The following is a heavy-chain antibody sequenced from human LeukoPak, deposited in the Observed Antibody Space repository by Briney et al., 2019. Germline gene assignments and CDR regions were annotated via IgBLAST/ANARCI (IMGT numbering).Heavy chain of an antibody. Sequence: PTETLSLTCTVSGGSISSYYWSWIRQPAGKGLEWIGYIYYSGSTNYNPSLKSRVTISVDTSKNQFSLKLSSVTAADTAVYYCARDGRAGDYYYYMDVWGKGTTVTISS. CDR3: ARDGRAGDYYYYMDV. D-gene: IGHD5-24*01. CDR1: GGSISSYY. J-gene: IGHJ6*03. V-gene: IGHV4-59*01. CDR2: IYYSGST.